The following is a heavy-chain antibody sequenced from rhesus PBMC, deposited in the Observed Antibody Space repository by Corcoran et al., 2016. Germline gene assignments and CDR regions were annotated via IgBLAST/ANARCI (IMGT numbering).Heavy chain of an antibody. Sequence: QVTLKESGPALVKPTQTLTLTCTFFGLSLSTSCMGVGLIRQPSRKTLEWLAHIYGNDDKYYLTSLKSRHTISKDPSKNQVVLTMTTMDPVDTATYCCARRRQHNRCDVWGPGVLVTVSP. CDR3: ARRRQHNRCDV. V-gene: IGHV2-1*01. CDR2: IYGNDDK. J-gene: IGHJ5-1*01. CDR1: GLSLSTSCMG.